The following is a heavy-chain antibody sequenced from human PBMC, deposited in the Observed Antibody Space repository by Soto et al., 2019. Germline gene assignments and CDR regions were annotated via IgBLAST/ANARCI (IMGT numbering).Heavy chain of an antibody. D-gene: IGHD2-2*03. Sequence: QLQVQESGPGLVKPSETLSLTCSVSGGFVSSSSYSWGWIRQSPGKGLEWIGTMYSSENTYYNPSLPSRVPISVNTSKDEFCRGVGAGTATDTAVYYCARLNGYCISTNCHGYYGMDVWGQGTTVTVSS. J-gene: IGHJ6*02. CDR2: MYSSENT. CDR1: GGFVSSSSYS. V-gene: IGHV4-39*01. CDR3: ARLNGYCISTNCHGYYGMDV.